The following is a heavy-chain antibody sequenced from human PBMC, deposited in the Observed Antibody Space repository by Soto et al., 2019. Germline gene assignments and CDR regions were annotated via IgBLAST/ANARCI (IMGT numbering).Heavy chain of an antibody. CDR1: GFTFSAFW. Sequence: GGSLRLSCIGSGFTFSAFWLNWVRQAPGKGLEWVANIKEDGSGEHYSDSVKGRFTISKDNAKNSLYLQMNSLRAEDTAVYYCAKGDSYGSGSYPHYYFDYWGQGTLVTVSS. CDR3: AKGDSYGSGSYPHYYFDY. D-gene: IGHD3-10*01. V-gene: IGHV3-7*03. CDR2: IKEDGSGE. J-gene: IGHJ4*02.